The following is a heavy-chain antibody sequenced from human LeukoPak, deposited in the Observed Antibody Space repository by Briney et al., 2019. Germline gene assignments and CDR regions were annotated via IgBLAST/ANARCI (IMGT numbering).Heavy chain of an antibody. CDR3: ARDNGVGGAFSL. D-gene: IGHD1-26*01. J-gene: IGHJ3*01. V-gene: IGHV3-11*01. Sequence: GGSLRLSCAASGFTFSDYHMSWIRQAPGKGLEWVSYIIASGSHIYYADSVRGRFTASRDNAKNSLYLQMNSLGAEDTAVYDCARDNGVGGAFSLWGQGTMVTVSS. CDR2: IIASGSHI. CDR1: GFTFSDYH.